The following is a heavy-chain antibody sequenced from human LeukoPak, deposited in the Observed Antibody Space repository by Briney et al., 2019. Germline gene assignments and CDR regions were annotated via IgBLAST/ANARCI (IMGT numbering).Heavy chain of an antibody. Sequence: ASVKVSCKTSGYSASDYYMHWVRQAPGQGLEWMGWINPNTGGTKYAQEFQGRVTMTGDTSISIVHMELRSLTYDDTAMYYCARGISQGDYWGQGALVTVSS. CDR1: GYSASDYY. CDR2: INPNTGGT. CDR3: ARGISQGDY. V-gene: IGHV1-2*02. J-gene: IGHJ4*02. D-gene: IGHD2-15*01.